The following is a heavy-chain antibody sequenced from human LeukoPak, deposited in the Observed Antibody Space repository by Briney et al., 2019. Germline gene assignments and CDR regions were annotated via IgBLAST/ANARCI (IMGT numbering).Heavy chain of an antibody. D-gene: IGHD3-22*01. J-gene: IGHJ4*02. CDR1: GFTFSNAW. Sequence: TPGGSLRLSCAASGFTFSNAWMSWVRQAPGKGLEWVGRIKSKTDGGTTDYAAPVKGRFTISRDDSKNTLYLQMNSLKTEDTAVYYCTTDGKGPLKYYYDSSGPESDYWGQGTLVTVSS. V-gene: IGHV3-15*01. CDR3: TTDGKGPLKYYYDSSGPESDY. CDR2: IKSKTDGGTT.